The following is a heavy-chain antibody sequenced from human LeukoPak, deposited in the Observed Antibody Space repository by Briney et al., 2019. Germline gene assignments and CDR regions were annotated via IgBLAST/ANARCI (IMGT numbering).Heavy chain of an antibody. J-gene: IGHJ4*02. CDR2: ISGGGSYI. Sequence: SGGSLRLSCAASGFTFNDYAMNWVRQAPGKGLEWVSSISGGGSYISYADSVKGRFTVSRDNAKDSLFLQMRSLRDEDTAVYYCARGPALYCTSSSCLDGVDWGQGTLVSVSS. CDR1: GFTFNDYA. CDR3: ARGPALYCTSSSCLDGVD. D-gene: IGHD2-2*01. V-gene: IGHV3-21*01.